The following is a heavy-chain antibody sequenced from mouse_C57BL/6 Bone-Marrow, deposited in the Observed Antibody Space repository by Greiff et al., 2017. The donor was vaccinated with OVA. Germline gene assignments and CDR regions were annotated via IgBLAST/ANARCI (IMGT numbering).Heavy chain of an antibody. CDR2: IYPRSGNT. V-gene: IGHV1-81*01. D-gene: IGHD2-1*01. J-gene: IGHJ1*03. CDR3: ARTPIYYGNYGYFDV. CDR1: GYTFTSYG. Sequence: VQLQQSGAELARPGASVKLSCKASGYTFTSYGISWVKQRTGQGLEWIGEIYPRSGNTYYNEKFKGKATLTADKSSSTAYMELRSLTSEDSAVYFCARTPIYYGNYGYFDVWGTGTTVTVSS.